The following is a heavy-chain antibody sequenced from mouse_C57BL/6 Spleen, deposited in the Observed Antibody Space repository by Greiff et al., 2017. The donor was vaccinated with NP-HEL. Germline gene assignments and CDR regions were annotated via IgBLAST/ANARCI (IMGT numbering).Heavy chain of an antibody. Sequence: VQLQQSGPELVKPGASVKISCKASGYSFTDYNMNWVKQRNGKSLEWIGVINPNYGTTSYNQKFKGKATLTVDQSSSTAYMQLNSLTSEDSAVYYWARGAYYSNYYAMDYWGQGTSVTVSS. CDR2: INPNYGTT. J-gene: IGHJ4*01. D-gene: IGHD2-5*01. CDR3: ARGAYYSNYYAMDY. CDR1: GYSFTDYN. V-gene: IGHV1-39*01.